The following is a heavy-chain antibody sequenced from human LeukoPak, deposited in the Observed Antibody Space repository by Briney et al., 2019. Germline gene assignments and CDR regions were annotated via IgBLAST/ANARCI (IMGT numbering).Heavy chain of an antibody. CDR2: IHDTGST. CDR3: ARFSSGCSTSSCYLTY. D-gene: IGHD2-2*01. CDR1: GGSLSSHY. V-gene: IGHV4-59*11. J-gene: IGHJ4*02. Sequence: SETLSLTCSVSGGSLSSHYWSWIRQPPGKGLELIGHIHDTGSTFYNPSLRGRVTISLDTSNNPFSLKLTSMTAADTAVYYCARFSSGCSTSSCYLTYWGQGALVTVS.